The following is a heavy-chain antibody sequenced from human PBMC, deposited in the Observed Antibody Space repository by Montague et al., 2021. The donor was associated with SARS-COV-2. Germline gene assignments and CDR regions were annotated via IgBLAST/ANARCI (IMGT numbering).Heavy chain of an antibody. J-gene: IGHJ4*02. CDR3: ARAQNTCFIANCVNYLDF. V-gene: IGHV4-59*01. Sequence: SETLSLTCTVSGGSFSTYYWSWIRQPPGKGLEWIGYIYYTGSTKYNPSLKSRVTMSLDRPTNRFSLRLNSVTAADTAMYYCARAQNTCFIANCVNYLDFWGLGAQVTVSS. CDR1: GGSFSTYY. CDR2: IYYTGST. D-gene: IGHD1-1*01.